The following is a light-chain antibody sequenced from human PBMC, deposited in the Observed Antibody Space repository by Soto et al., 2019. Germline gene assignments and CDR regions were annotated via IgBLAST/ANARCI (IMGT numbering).Light chain of an antibody. J-gene: IGLJ1*01. V-gene: IGLV2-14*01. CDR1: TSDIAGYNY. CDR3: NSYTSASFYL. CDR2: EVT. Sequence: QSVLAQPASVSGSPGQSITISCTGTTSDIAGYNYVSWYQQHPGKAPKLLIYEVTSRASGVSHRFSGSKSGNTASLTISGLQAEDEAEYYCNSYTSASFYLFGTGTKVTVL.